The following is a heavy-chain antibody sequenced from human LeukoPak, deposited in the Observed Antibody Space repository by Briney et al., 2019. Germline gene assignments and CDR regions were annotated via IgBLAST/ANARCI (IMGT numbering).Heavy chain of an antibody. CDR2: IWYDGSNK. CDR3: ARDRGVAAAYFDY. Sequence: GGSLRLSCAASGFTFSSYGMHWVRQAPGEGLEWVAVIWYDGSNKYYADSVKGRFTISRDNSKNTLYLQMNSLRAEDTAVYYCARDRGVAAAYFDYWGQGTLVTVSS. D-gene: IGHD6-13*01. J-gene: IGHJ4*02. V-gene: IGHV3-33*01. CDR1: GFTFSSYG.